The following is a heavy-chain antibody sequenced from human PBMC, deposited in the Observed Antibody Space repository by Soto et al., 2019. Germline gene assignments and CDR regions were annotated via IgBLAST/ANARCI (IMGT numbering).Heavy chain of an antibody. CDR2: ISYDEYYE. CDR3: ARVDWRLASYV. V-gene: IGHV3-30-3*01. Sequence: PGGSLRLSCAASNFIFSDHAMHWVRQAPGKGPEWVAHISYDEYYEYYVDSLKGRITISRDNAQNTVYLEMNSLRVEDTAIYYCARVDWRLASYVWGQGTMVTVSS. CDR1: NFIFSDHA. D-gene: IGHD3-3*01. J-gene: IGHJ3*01.